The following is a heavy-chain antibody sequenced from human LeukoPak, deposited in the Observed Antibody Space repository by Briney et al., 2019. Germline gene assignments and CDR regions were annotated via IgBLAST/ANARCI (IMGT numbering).Heavy chain of an antibody. CDR2: INHSGST. D-gene: IGHD4-17*01. J-gene: IGHJ4*02. Sequence: PSETLSLTCTVSGGSISSSSYYWSWIRQPPGKGLEWIGEINHSGSTNYNPSLKSRVTISVDTSENQFSLKLSSVTAADTAVYYCAKRSPYGDYVMWGQGTLVTVSS. CDR3: AKRSPYGDYVM. V-gene: IGHV4-39*07. CDR1: GGSISSSSYY.